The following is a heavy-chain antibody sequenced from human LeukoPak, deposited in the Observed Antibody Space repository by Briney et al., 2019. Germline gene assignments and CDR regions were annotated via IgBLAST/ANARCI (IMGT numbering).Heavy chain of an antibody. Sequence: PSETLSLTCTVSGGFISNYYWSWIRQPAGKGLEWIGRIYTSGSTNYNSSLKSRVTMSVDTSKNQFSLKLSFVTAADTAVYYCARVRFFDSSVLTRKRSYYFDYWGQGTLVTVSS. CDR2: IYTSGST. J-gene: IGHJ4*02. CDR1: GGFISNYY. V-gene: IGHV4-4*07. D-gene: IGHD3-22*01. CDR3: ARVRFFDSSVLTRKRSYYFDY.